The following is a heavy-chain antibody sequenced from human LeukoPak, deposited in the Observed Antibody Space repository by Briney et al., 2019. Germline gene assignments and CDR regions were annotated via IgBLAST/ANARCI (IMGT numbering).Heavy chain of an antibody. CDR3: ARGAGGWLQFHFDY. CDR1: GGSFSGYY. J-gene: IGHJ4*02. V-gene: IGHV4-34*01. D-gene: IGHD5-12*01. Sequence: SETLSLTCAVYGGSFSGYYWSWIRQPPGKGLEWIGEINHSGSTNYNPSLKSRVTISVDTSKDQFSLKLSSVTAADTAVYYCARGAGGWLQFHFDYWGQGTLVTVSS. CDR2: INHSGST.